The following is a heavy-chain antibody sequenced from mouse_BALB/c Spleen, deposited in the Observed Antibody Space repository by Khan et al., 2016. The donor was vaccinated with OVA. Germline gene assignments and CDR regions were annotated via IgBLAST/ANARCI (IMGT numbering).Heavy chain of an antibody. D-gene: IGHD1-2*01. V-gene: IGHV3-2*02. J-gene: IGHJ2*01. CDR3: ARTARIKY. CDR1: GFSITSGYG. CDR2: ISYCGST. Sequence: DVKLEVSGPGLVKPSQSLSLTCTVTGFSITSGYGSNWIRQFPGNKLEFMGYISYCGSTNHNPSLKSLISITRDTSKNQFFLQLNYVTTEDTATYYCARTARIKYWGEGTTLTVAS.